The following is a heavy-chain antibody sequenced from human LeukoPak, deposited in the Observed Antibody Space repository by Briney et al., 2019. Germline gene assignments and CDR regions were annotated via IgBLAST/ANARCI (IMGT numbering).Heavy chain of an antibody. J-gene: IGHJ4*02. V-gene: IGHV3-30*02. CDR2: IRYEGSIK. Sequence: GGSLRLSCAVSGFSFSDSGMHWVRQPPGKGLEWVAFIRYEGSIKFYADSVKGRFTISRDNSRNTLYLQMNSLRAEDTSVYYCAKEYNNAYDSWGQGALGIVST. CDR3: AKEYNNAYDS. CDR1: GFSFSDSG. D-gene: IGHD1-14*01.